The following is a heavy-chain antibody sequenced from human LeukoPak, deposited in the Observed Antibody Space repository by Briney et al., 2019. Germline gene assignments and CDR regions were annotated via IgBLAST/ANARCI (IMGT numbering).Heavy chain of an antibody. CDR1: EFSVGSNY. D-gene: IGHD3-10*01. V-gene: IGHV3-48*03. CDR2: ISSSGSTI. Sequence: GGSLRLSCAASEFSVGSNYMTWVRQAPGKGLEWVSYISSSGSTIYYADSVKGRFTISRDNAKNSLYLQMNSLRAEDTAVYYCAREGLGMLYGSGDDFDYWGQGTLVTVSS. J-gene: IGHJ4*02. CDR3: AREGLGMLYGSGDDFDY.